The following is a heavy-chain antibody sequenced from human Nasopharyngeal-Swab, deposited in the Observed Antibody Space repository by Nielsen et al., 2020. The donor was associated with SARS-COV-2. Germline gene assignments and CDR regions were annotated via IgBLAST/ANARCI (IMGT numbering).Heavy chain of an antibody. J-gene: IGHJ4*02. CDR3: ARTREALNSGHDPQGF. D-gene: IGHD5-12*01. V-gene: IGHV1-2*06. CDR2: INPNSGGT. Sequence: ASVKVSCKASGYTFTGYYMHWVRQAPGQGLEWMGRINPNSGGTNYAQKFQGRVTMTRDTSISTAYMELSRLRSDDTAVYFRARTREALNSGHDPQGFWGLGTLVTVSS. CDR1: GYTFTGYY.